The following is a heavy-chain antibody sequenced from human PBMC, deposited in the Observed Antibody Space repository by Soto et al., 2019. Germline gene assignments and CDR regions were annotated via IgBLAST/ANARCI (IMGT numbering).Heavy chain of an antibody. CDR3: ARGSNDYDFWSGYSLGP. CDR2: INPSGGST. V-gene: IGHV1-46*01. J-gene: IGHJ5*02. CDR1: GYTFTSYY. Sequence: ASVKVSCKASGYTFTSYYMRWVRQAPGQGLEWMGIINPSGGSTSYAQKFQGRVTMTRDTSTSTVYMELSSLRSEDTAVYYCARGSNDYDFWSGYSLGPWGQGTLVTVSS. D-gene: IGHD3-3*01.